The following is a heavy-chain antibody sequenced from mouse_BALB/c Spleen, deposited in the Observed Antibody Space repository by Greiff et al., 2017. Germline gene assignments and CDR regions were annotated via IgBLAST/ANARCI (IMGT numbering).Heavy chain of an antibody. V-gene: IGHV1-7*01. D-gene: IGHD2-2*01. CDR2: INPSTGYT. CDR3: TRGGYNGAMDY. CDR1: GYTFTSYW. Sequence: QVQLQQSGAELAKPGASVKMSCKASGYTFTSYWMHWVKQRPGQGLEWIGYINPSTGYTEYNQKFKYKATLTADKSSSTAYMQLSSLTSEDSAVYYCTRGGYNGAMDYWGQGTSVTVSS. J-gene: IGHJ4*01.